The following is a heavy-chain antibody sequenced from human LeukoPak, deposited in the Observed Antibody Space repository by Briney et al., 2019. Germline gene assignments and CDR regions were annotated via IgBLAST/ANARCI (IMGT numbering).Heavy chain of an antibody. V-gene: IGHV1-69*06. CDR1: GGTFSSYA. D-gene: IGHD3-10*01. CDR3: ARGGPMVTYYFDY. Sequence: SVKVSCKASGGTFSSYAISWVRQAPGQGLEWMGGIIPIFGTANYAQKFQGRVTITADKSTSTAYMELSSLRSEDTAVYYCARGGPMVTYYFDYWGQGTLVTVSS. CDR2: IIPIFGTA. J-gene: IGHJ4*02.